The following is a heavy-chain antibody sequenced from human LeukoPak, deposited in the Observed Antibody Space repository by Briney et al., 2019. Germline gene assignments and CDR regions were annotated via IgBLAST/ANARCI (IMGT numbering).Heavy chain of an antibody. CDR3: ARGGSIAATYY. Sequence: SETLSLTCTVSGYSISSGYYWSWIRQPPGKGLEWIGEINRSGSTNYNPSLKSRVTISVDTSKNQFSLKLSSVTAADTAVYYCARGGSIAATYYWGQGTLVTVSS. V-gene: IGHV4-38-2*02. CDR2: INRSGST. D-gene: IGHD6-6*01. CDR1: GYSISSGYY. J-gene: IGHJ4*02.